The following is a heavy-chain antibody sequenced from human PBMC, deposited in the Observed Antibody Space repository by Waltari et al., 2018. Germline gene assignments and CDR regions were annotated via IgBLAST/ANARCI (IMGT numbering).Heavy chain of an antibody. CDR2: IIPIFGTA. D-gene: IGHD3-22*01. V-gene: IGHV1-69*14. CDR3: ATQTYYYDSSGYYDYYYYMDV. CDR1: GGTFSSYA. J-gene: IGHJ6*03. Sequence: QVQLVQSGAEVKKPGSSVKVSCKASGGTFSSYAISWVRQAPGQGLEWMGGIIPIFGTANYGQKFQGRVTITADKSTSTAYMELSSLRSEDTAVYYCATQTYYYDSSGYYDYYYYMDVWGKGTTVTVSS.